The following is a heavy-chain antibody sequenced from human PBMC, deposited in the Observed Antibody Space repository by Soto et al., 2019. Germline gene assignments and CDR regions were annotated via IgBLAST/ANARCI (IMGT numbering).Heavy chain of an antibody. CDR1: VYTLTSYG. V-gene: IGHV1-18*01. J-gene: IGHJ4*02. CDR2: ISAYNGNT. CDR3: ARDLKRHIVATITCDY. Sequence: ASVKVSCKASVYTLTSYGISWVRQAPGQGLEWMGWISAYNGNTNYAQKLQGRVTMTTDTSTSTAYMELRSLRSDDTAVYYCARDLKRHIVATITCDYWGQGTLVTVSS. D-gene: IGHD5-12*01.